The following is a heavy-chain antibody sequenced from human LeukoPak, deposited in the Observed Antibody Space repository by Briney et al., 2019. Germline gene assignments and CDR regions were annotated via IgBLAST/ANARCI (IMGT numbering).Heavy chain of an antibody. CDR3: ARLGCSYGYFDY. CDR2: IYYSGST. CDR1: GVSISSGGYY. J-gene: IGHJ4*02. V-gene: IGHV4-31*03. Sequence: PSQTLSLTCTVSGVSISSGGYYWSWIRQHPGKGLEWIGYIYYSGSTYYNPSLKSRVTISVDTSKNQFSLKLNSVTAADTAVYYCARLGCSYGYFDYWGQGTLVTVSS. D-gene: IGHD5-18*01.